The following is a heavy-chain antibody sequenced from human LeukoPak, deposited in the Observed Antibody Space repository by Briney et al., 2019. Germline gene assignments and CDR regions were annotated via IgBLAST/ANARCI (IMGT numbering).Heavy chain of an antibody. CDR1: GFTFSSYA. J-gene: IGHJ4*02. Sequence: GGSLRLSCAASGFTFSSYAMTWVRQAPGKGLEWVSAISGSGGGTYYADSVKGRFTISRDNSKNTLYLQMNSLTADDTAVYYCGREVATTYWGQGTLVTVSS. V-gene: IGHV3-23*01. CDR3: GREVATTY. CDR2: ISGSGGGT. D-gene: IGHD5-24*01.